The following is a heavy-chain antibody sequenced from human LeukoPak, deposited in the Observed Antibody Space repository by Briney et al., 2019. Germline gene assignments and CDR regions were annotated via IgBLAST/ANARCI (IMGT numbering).Heavy chain of an antibody. V-gene: IGHV4-39*02. CDR1: GGSISSSSYY. Sequence: SETLSLTCTVSGGSISSSSYYWGWIRQPPGKGLEWIGSIYYSGSTYYNPSLKSRVTISVDTSKNQFSLKLSSVTAADTAVYYCARDPGKSYYGSAADAFDIWAQGTMVTVSS. J-gene: IGHJ3*02. CDR2: IYYSGST. D-gene: IGHD3-10*01. CDR3: ARDPGKSYYGSAADAFDI.